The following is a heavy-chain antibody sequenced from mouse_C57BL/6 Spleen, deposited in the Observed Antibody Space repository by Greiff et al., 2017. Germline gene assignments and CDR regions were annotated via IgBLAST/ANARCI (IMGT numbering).Heavy chain of an antibody. CDR1: GFTIKNTY. Sequence: VQLQQSVAELVRPGASVKLSCTASGFTIKNTYMHWVKQRPEQGLEWIGRIDPANGNTKYTPKFQGKATITADTSSNTAYLQLSSLTSEDAAIYYCARDYSIYCDYWGQGTTLTVSS. CDR3: ARDYSIYCDY. D-gene: IGHD2-5*01. V-gene: IGHV14-3*01. CDR2: IDPANGNT. J-gene: IGHJ2*01.